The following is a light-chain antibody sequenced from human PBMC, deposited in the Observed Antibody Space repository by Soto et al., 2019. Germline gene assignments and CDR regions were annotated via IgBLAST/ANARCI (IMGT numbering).Light chain of an antibody. CDR2: DVS. CDR1: SSDVGNYNY. CDR3: SSYTTSSTLV. J-gene: IGLJ2*01. V-gene: IGLV2-14*03. Sequence: QSALTQPASVSGSPGHSITISCTGTSSDVGNYNYVSWYQQHPGKVPRLMIYDVSNRPSGVSDRFSGSKSGNTASLTISGLQAEDEADYYCSSYTTSSTLVFGGGTKVTVL.